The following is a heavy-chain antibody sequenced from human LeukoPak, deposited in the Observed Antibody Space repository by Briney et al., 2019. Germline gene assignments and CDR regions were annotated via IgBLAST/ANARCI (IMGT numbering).Heavy chain of an antibody. J-gene: IGHJ4*02. Sequence: SQTLSLTCTVSGGSISSGDYYWSWIRQPPGKGLEWIGYIYYSGSTYYNPSLKSRVTISVDTSKNQFSLKLSSGTAADTAVDYWPRAPIVATFFDYWGKGPLVPVPP. CDR2: IYYSGST. V-gene: IGHV4-30-4*01. CDR3: PRAPIVATFFDY. CDR1: GGSISSGDYY. D-gene: IGHD5-12*01.